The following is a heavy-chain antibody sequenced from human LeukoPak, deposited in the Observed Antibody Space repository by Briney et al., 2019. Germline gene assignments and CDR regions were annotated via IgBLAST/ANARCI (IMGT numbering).Heavy chain of an antibody. CDR2: ITGSGGST. Sequence: GGSLRLSCAASGFTFISYGMSWVRQAPGKGLEWVSGITGSGGSTYYADSVKGRFTISRDNSKNTLYLQMNSLRAEDTAVYYCARGHTAVTRHFDFWGQGTLVTVSS. J-gene: IGHJ4*02. D-gene: IGHD4-17*01. CDR3: ARGHTAVTRHFDF. V-gene: IGHV3-23*01. CDR1: GFTFISYG.